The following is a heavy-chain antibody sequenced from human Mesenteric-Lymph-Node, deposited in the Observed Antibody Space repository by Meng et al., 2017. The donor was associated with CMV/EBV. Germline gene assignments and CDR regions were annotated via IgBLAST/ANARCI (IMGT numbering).Heavy chain of an antibody. J-gene: IGHJ6*02. Sequence: ASVKVSCKASGYTFNSYDINWARQASGQGLEWLGWMNPNSGNAGYAQKFQGRVTMTRDTSISTAYMELSRLRSDDTAVYYCARDRLYIVVVPAELGMDVWGQGTTVTVSS. V-gene: IGHV1-8*01. CDR2: MNPNSGNA. CDR3: ARDRLYIVVVPAELGMDV. D-gene: IGHD2-2*01. CDR1: GYTFNSYD.